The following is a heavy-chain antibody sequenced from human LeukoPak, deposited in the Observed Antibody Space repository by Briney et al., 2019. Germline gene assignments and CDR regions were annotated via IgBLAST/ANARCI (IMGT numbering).Heavy chain of an antibody. CDR3: AKEGSALLLWFGELFDAFDI. Sequence: GGSLRLSCAASGFPFSSYAMSWVRQAPGKGLEWVSAISGSGGSTYYADSVKGRFTISRDNSKNTLYLQMNSLRAEDTAVYYCAKEGSALLLWFGELFDAFDIWGQGTMVTVSS. CDR1: GFPFSSYA. D-gene: IGHD3-10*01. J-gene: IGHJ3*02. CDR2: ISGSGGST. V-gene: IGHV3-23*01.